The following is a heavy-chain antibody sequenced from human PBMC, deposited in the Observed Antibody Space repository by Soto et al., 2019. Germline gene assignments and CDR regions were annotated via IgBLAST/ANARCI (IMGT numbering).Heavy chain of an antibody. V-gene: IGHV3-30*18. CDR2: ISYDGSNK. J-gene: IGHJ4*02. CDR1: GFTFSSYG. CDR3: AKAEYYYGSGSYYEPYYFAY. D-gene: IGHD3-10*01. Sequence: GSLRLSCAASGFTFSSYGMHWVRQAPGKGLEWVAVISYDGSNKYYADSVKGRFTISRDNSKNTLYLQMNSLRAEDTAVYYCAKAEYYYGSGSYYEPYYFAYWGQGTLVTVSS.